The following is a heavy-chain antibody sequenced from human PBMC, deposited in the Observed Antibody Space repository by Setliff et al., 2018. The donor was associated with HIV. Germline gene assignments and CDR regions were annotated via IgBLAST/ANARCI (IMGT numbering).Heavy chain of an antibody. CDR1: SDSLSSHY. CDR2: IYINGIT. J-gene: IGHJ6*03. CDR3: ARSRGGTTRGYMDV. D-gene: IGHD4-17*01. V-gene: IGHV4-4*08. Sequence: PSETLSLTCTVSSDSLSSHYWSWIRQPPGKGLEWVGHIYINGITNYSPSLESRVTISVDTSEKQFSLKLSSVTAADTAVYFCARSRGGTTRGYMDVWGKGTTVTVSS.